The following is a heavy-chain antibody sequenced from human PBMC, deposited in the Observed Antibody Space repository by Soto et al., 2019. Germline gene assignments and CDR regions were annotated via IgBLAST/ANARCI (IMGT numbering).Heavy chain of an antibody. V-gene: IGHV4-4*02. D-gene: IGHD2-2*01. CDR2: IYHSGST. CDR3: ARMGRGRYCSSTSCPTRDY. CDR1: GGSISSSNW. J-gene: IGHJ4*02. Sequence: SETLSLTCAVSGGSISSSNWWSWVRQPPGKGLEWIGEIYHSGSTNYNPSLKSRVTISVDTSKNQFSLKLSSVTAADTAVYYCARMGRGRYCSSTSCPTRDYWGQGTLVTVSS.